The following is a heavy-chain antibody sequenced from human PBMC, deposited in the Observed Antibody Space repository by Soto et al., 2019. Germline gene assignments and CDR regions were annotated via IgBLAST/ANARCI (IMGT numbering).Heavy chain of an antibody. CDR2: ISVYNGNA. Sequence: QVQLVQSGGEVKKPGASVKVSCKASGYGFSSYGISWVRQAPGQGLEWMGWISVYNGNANYAQKFQGXXTXTXATSTRTAYMELRSLTSDDTAVYYCARGGAHPWFDPWGQGTLVTVSS. CDR3: ARGGAHPWFDP. V-gene: IGHV1-18*01. J-gene: IGHJ5*02. D-gene: IGHD3-16*01. CDR1: GYGFSSYG.